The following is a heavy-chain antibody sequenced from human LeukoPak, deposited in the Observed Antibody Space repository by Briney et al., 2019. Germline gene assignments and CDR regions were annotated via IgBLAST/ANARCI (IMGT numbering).Heavy chain of an antibody. J-gene: IGHJ4*02. CDR3: ARVQLWLQKPLDY. CDR2: ISSSSSYI. Sequence: GGSLRLSCAASGFTFSSYSMNWVRQAPGKGLEWVSSISSSSSYIYYADSVKGRFTISRDNAKNSLYLQMNSLRAEDTAVYYCARVQLWLQKPLDYWGQGTLVTVSS. D-gene: IGHD5-18*01. V-gene: IGHV3-21*01. CDR1: GFTFSSYS.